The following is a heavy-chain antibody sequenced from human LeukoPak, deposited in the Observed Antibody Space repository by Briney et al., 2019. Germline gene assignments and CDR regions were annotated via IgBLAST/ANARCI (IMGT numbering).Heavy chain of an antibody. CDR2: ISGSGGST. V-gene: IGHV3-23*01. CDR3: AKGPGPSTDYYMDV. J-gene: IGHJ6*03. CDR1: GFTFSSYA. D-gene: IGHD4-11*01. Sequence: GGSLRLSCAASGFTFSSYAMSWVRQAPGKGLEWVSAISGSGGSTYYADSVKGRFTISSDNSKNTLYLQMNSLRAEDTAVYYCAKGPGPSTDYYMDVWGRGTTVTVSS.